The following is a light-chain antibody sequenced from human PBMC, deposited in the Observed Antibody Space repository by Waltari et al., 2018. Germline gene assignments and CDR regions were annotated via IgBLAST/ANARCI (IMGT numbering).Light chain of an antibody. CDR3: MQALQAPLT. V-gene: IGKV2-28*01. J-gene: IGKJ4*01. Sequence: DIVMTQSPLSLPVTPGEPASISCRSSRSLLHSNGYNYLDWYLQKPGQSPQLLIYLGSNRASGVPDRLSGSGSGTDFTLKISRVEAEDVGVYYCMQALQAPLTFGGGTKVEIK. CDR2: LGS. CDR1: RSLLHSNGYNY.